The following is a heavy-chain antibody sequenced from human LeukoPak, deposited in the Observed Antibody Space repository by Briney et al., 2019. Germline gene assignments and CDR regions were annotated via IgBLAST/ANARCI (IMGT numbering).Heavy chain of an antibody. CDR3: ARGSSGRRDN. CDR1: GYTFTSCY. Sequence: ASVKVSCQASGYTFTSCYINWVRQATGQGLEWMGWINPNSGNTGYGQSFQGRITMTRDISIGTAYMELSNLTSEDTAIYYCARGSSGRRDNWGQGTLVTVSA. D-gene: IGHD6-19*01. CDR2: INPNSGNT. J-gene: IGHJ4*02. V-gene: IGHV1-8*01.